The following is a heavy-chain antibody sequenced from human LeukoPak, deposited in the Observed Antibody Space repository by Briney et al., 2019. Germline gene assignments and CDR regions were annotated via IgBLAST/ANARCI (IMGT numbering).Heavy chain of an antibody. CDR3: ASLRATVTAPDY. Sequence: TGGSLRLSCAASGFTFSTYSMNWVRQAPGKGLEWVSYISSSSTIYYADSVKGRFTISRDNAKNSLYLQMNSLRVEDTAVYYCASLRATVTAPDYWGQGTLVTVSS. J-gene: IGHJ4*02. V-gene: IGHV3-48*01. CDR2: ISSSSTI. D-gene: IGHD4-17*01. CDR1: GFTFSTYS.